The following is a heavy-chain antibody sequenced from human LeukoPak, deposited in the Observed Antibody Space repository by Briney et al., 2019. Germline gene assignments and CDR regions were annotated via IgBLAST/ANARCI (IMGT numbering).Heavy chain of an antibody. CDR2: IYPGDSDT. J-gene: IGHJ4*02. CDR3: ATLMGVATISFDY. CDR1: GYSFTSYW. V-gene: IGHV5-51*01. D-gene: IGHD5-24*01. Sequence: GESLRISCKGSGYSFTSYWIGWVRQMPGKGLEWMGIIYPGDSDTRYSPSFQGQVTISADNSISTAYPQWSSLKASDTAMYYCATLMGVATISFDYWGQGTLVTVSS.